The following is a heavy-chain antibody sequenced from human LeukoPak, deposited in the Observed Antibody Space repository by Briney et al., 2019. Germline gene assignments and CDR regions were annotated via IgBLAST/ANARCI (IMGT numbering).Heavy chain of an antibody. D-gene: IGHD3-3*02. CDR2: IIVIHGVT. J-gene: IGHJ6*02. CDR1: GGPFNSYA. Sequence: SVKVSCKASGGPFNSYAINWVRQAPGQGLEWMGRIIVIHGVTNYAQRFQGRVTITADKSTTTAYMELSSLTSHDTAVHYCARYIHPQGIVGSTMDVWGQGTTVIVSS. CDR3: ARYIHPQGIVGSTMDV. V-gene: IGHV1-69*04.